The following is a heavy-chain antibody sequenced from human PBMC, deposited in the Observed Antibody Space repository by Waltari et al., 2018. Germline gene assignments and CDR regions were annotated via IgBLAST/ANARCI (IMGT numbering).Heavy chain of an antibody. CDR2: TKDNDDPK. J-gene: IGHJ4*02. CDR1: GYTFSNFY. V-gene: IGHV1-46*01. D-gene: IGHD7-27*01. CDR3: ARAASSNYYFDY. Sequence: QVQLVQSGAEVKKPGASVKVSCKASGYTFSNFYMHWVRQAPGQGLEWMGITKDNDDPKRYAQKFQGRVTMTRDTSTSTVYMELSSLRSDDTAVYYCARAASSNYYFDYWGQGTLVTVSS.